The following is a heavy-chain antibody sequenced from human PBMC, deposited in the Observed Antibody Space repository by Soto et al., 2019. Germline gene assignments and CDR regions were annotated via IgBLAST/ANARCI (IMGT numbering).Heavy chain of an antibody. D-gene: IGHD3-10*01. CDR2: ISYDGSNK. Sequence: QVQLVESGGGVVQPGRSLRLSCAASGFTFSSYGMHWVRQAPGKGLEWVAVISYDGSNKYYADSVKGRFTISRDNSKNTLYLQVNSLRAEDTAVYYCAKAPNTMASLDIWGQGTMVTVSS. CDR1: GFTFSSYG. V-gene: IGHV3-30*18. CDR3: AKAPNTMASLDI. J-gene: IGHJ3*02.